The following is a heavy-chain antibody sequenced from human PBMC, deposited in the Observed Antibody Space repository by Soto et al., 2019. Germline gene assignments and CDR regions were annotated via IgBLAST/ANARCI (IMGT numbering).Heavy chain of an antibody. CDR2: ISSNGENT. CDR1: GFTSAYHA. Sequence: GGSLRLSCAASGFTSAYHAMNWVRQAPGKGLEWVSTISSNGENTHYADSVKGRFIISSDNSSNTVDLQMNSLRVEDTAVYYWVSWVSAYFDSWGQGTFVSVST. J-gene: IGHJ4*02. CDR3: VSWVSAYFDS. V-gene: IGHV3-23*01. D-gene: IGHD6-13*01.